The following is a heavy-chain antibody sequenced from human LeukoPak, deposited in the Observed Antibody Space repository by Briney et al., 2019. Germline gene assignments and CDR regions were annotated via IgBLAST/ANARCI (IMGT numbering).Heavy chain of an antibody. D-gene: IGHD1-1*01. J-gene: IGHJ3*02. V-gene: IGHV3-74*01. Sequence: GGSLRLSCAASGFTLSINCMHWVPQAPGKGLVCVSRINTDGSTTSPTDAVQGRLTISRENAKNTLYLQMNSLRAEDTAVYYCARPLNTTRMWYADAFDIWGQGTMVTVSS. CDR1: GFTLSINC. CDR2: INTDGSTT. CDR3: ARPLNTTRMWYADAFDI.